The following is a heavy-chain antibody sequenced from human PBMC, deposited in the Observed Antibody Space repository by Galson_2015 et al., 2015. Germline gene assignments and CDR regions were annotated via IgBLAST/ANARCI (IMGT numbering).Heavy chain of an antibody. D-gene: IGHD2-21*02. V-gene: IGHV3-48*02. CDR1: GFTFSIYA. CDR3: AKGVGYCGGDCYRAFDF. J-gene: IGHJ4*02. Sequence: SLRLSCAASGFTFSIYAMSWFRQAPGKGLEWVSYISSISRSIYYADSVKGRFTISRDNAKNSLYLQMNSLRDEDTAVYYCAKGVGYCGGDCYRAFDFWGQGTLVTVSS. CDR2: ISSISRSI.